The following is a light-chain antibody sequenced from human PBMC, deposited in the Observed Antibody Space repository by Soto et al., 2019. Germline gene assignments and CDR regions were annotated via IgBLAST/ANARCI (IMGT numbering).Light chain of an antibody. CDR1: QSVSSY. Sequence: EIVLTQSPATLSLSPGERATLSCRASQSVSSYLAWYQQKPGQAPRLLIYDASNRATGIPARFSGSGSGTDFTLTISSLEPEDFAVYYCQQRSPEEFTVGPGTKVDIK. CDR2: DAS. CDR3: QQRSPEEFT. V-gene: IGKV3-11*01. J-gene: IGKJ3*01.